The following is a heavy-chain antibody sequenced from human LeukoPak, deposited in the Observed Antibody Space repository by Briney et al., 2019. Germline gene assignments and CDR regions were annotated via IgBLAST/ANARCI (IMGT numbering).Heavy chain of an antibody. V-gene: IGHV1-18*01. Sequence: ASVKVSCKASGYTFTSYGISWVRQAPGQGLEWMGWISAYNGNTNYAQKLQGRVTMTTDTSTSTAYMELRSLRSDDTAVYYCARGHRTSLDYYDSSGYSPPDYWGQGTLVTDSS. D-gene: IGHD3-22*01. CDR1: GYTFTSYG. J-gene: IGHJ4*02. CDR3: ARGHRTSLDYYDSSGYSPPDY. CDR2: ISAYNGNT.